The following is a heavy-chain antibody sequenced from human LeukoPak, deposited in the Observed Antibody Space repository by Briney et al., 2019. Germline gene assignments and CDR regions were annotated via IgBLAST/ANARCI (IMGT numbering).Heavy chain of an antibody. D-gene: IGHD3-22*01. V-gene: IGHV4-59*01. CDR2: IYCSGSN. J-gene: IGHJ4*02. CDR3: ARGARYYDSSGYFDFDY. Sequence: PSETLSLTCTVSGVSITSYYCSSIRQPPGPGLECIGYIYCSGSNNYNPSLKSRVTISVDTYKNQFSLKLSSVTAADTAVHYCARGARYYDSSGYFDFDYWGQGTLVTVSS. CDR1: GVSITSYY.